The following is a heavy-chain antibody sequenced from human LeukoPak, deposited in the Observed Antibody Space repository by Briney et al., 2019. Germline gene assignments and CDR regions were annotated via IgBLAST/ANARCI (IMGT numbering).Heavy chain of an antibody. Sequence: PSETLSLTSTVSGGSISSGGYYWSWIRQHPGKGLEWIGYIYYSGSTYYNPSLKSRVTISVDTSKNQFSLKLSSVTAADTAVYYCARVRPNDYGDPLTVDYWGQGTLVTVSS. D-gene: IGHD4-17*01. CDR2: IYYSGST. J-gene: IGHJ4*02. V-gene: IGHV4-31*03. CDR1: GGSISSGGYY. CDR3: ARVRPNDYGDPLTVDY.